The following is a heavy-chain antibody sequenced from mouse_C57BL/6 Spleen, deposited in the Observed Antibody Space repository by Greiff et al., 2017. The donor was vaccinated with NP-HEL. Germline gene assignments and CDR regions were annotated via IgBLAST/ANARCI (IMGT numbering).Heavy chain of an antibody. D-gene: IGHD2-4*01. V-gene: IGHV1-18*01. Sequence: VQLQQSGPELVKPGASVKIPCKASGYTFTDYNMDWVKQSHGKSLEWIGDINPNNGGTIYNQKFKGKATLTVDKSSSTAYMELRSLTSEDTAVYYCARERGKDDYGLFDVWGTGTTVTVSS. J-gene: IGHJ1*03. CDR2: INPNNGGT. CDR3: ARERGKDDYGLFDV. CDR1: GYTFTDYN.